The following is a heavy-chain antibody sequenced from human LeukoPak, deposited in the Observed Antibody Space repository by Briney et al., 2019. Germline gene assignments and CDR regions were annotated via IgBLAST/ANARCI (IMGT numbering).Heavy chain of an antibody. Sequence: SETLSLTCTVSGGSISSSSYYWGWIRQPPGKGLEWIGSIYYSGSTNYNPSLKSRVTISVDTSKNQFSLKLSSVTAADTAVYYCARQHSSSYYYFDYWGQGTLVTVSS. CDR3: ARQHSSSYYYFDY. D-gene: IGHD3-22*01. J-gene: IGHJ4*02. CDR1: GGSISSSSYY. V-gene: IGHV4-39*01. CDR2: IYYSGST.